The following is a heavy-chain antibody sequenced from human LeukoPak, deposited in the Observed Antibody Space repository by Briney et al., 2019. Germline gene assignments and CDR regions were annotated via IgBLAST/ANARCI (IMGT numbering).Heavy chain of an antibody. D-gene: IGHD5-12*01. V-gene: IGHV3-15*01. J-gene: IGHJ4*02. CDR2: INSQADGGTA. Sequence: PGGSLRLSCAGSGLTLSKAYMRWVRQAPGKGLELVGHINSQADGGTAEYAAPVKGRFSISRDDSENTLHLQMNSLKSEDTAVYYCTPGHYSGLWGQGTRVTVSS. CDR3: TPGHYSGL. CDR1: GLTLSKAY.